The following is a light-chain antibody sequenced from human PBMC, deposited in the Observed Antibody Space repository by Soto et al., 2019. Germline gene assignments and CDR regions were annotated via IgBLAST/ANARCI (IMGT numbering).Light chain of an antibody. CDR3: QQYGSSPLIS. CDR1: QTVSITY. J-gene: IGKJ5*01. V-gene: IGKV3-20*01. Sequence: EIVLTQSPGTLSLSPGESATLSCRASQTVSITYLTWYQQKPGQAPRLLIFGASKRATGIPDRFSGSGSGRDFTLTISGPEPEDFAVYYCQQYGSSPLISFGQGTRLEIK. CDR2: GAS.